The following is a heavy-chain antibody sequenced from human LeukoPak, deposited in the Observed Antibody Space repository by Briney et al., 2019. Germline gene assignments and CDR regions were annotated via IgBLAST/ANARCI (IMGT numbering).Heavy chain of an antibody. Sequence: PGGSLRLSCAASGFTFSSYAMHWVRQAPGKGLEWVGRIKSKTDGGTTDYAAPVKGRFTISRDDSKNTLYLQMNSLKTEDTAVYYCTTDVRIQLWLDNWFDPWGQGTLVTVSS. CDR3: TTDVRIQLWLDNWFDP. V-gene: IGHV3-15*01. D-gene: IGHD5-18*01. CDR2: IKSKTDGGTT. CDR1: GFTFSSYA. J-gene: IGHJ5*02.